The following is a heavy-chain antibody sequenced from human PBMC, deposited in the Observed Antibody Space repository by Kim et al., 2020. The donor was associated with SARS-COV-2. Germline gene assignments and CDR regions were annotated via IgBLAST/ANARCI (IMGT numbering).Heavy chain of an antibody. CDR3: AKDPAANPYYCYYDMDV. Sequence: VKGRFTIARDNSKNTLYLQMNSLRAEDTAVYYCAKDPAANPYYCYYDMDVWGKGTTVTVSS. D-gene: IGHD2-2*01. V-gene: IGHV3-23*01. J-gene: IGHJ6*03.